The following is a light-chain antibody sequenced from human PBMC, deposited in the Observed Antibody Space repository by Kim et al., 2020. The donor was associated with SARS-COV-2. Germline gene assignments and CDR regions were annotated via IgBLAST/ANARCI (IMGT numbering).Light chain of an antibody. CDR2: AAS. J-gene: IGKJ3*01. Sequence: DIQMTQSPSSLSASVGDRVTTTCRASQSISSYLNWYQQKPGKAPKLLIYAASSLQSGVPSRFSGSGSGTDFTLTISSLQPEDFATYYCQQSYSTPRGPFTFGPGTKVDIK. CDR1: QSISSY. CDR3: QQSYSTPRGPFT. V-gene: IGKV1-39*01.